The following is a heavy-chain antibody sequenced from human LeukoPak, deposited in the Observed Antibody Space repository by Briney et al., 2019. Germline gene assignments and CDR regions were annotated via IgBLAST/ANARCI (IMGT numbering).Heavy chain of an antibody. CDR2: ISSSGGST. CDR3: AKVPSGYGLLNYFDY. D-gene: IGHD5-18*01. J-gene: IGHJ4*02. V-gene: IGHV3-23*01. CDR1: GFTFSSYA. Sequence: GGSLRLSCAASGFTFSSYAMSWVRQAPGKGLEWVSAISSSGGSTYYADSVKGRFTISRDNSKNTLYLQMNSLRAEDTAVYYCAKVPSGYGLLNYFDYWAREPWSPSPQ.